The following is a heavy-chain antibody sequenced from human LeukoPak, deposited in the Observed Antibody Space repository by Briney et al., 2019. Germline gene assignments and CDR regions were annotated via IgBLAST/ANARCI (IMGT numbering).Heavy chain of an antibody. Sequence: SVKVSCKASGGTFSSYAISWVRQAPGQGLEWMGRIIPILGTANYAQKFQGRVTITADESTSTAYMELSSLRSEDTAVYYCARGEYYDSSDYDAWRLDYWGQGTLVTVSS. J-gene: IGHJ4*02. CDR3: ARGEYYDSSDYDAWRLDY. V-gene: IGHV1-69*11. CDR2: IIPILGTA. CDR1: GGTFSSYA. D-gene: IGHD3-22*01.